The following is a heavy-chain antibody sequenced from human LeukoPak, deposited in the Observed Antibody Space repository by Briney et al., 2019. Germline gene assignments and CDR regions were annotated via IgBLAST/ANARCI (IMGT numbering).Heavy chain of an antibody. CDR2: IIPIFGTA. V-gene: IGHV1-69*06. Sequence: SVKVSCKASGGTFSSYAISWVRQAPGQGLEWMGGIIPIFGTANYAQKFQGRVTITADKSTSTVYMELSSLRSEDTAVYYCARGSYGSGSYYVGWFDPWGQGTLVTVSS. D-gene: IGHD3-10*01. J-gene: IGHJ5*02. CDR1: GGTFSSYA. CDR3: ARGSYGSGSYYVGWFDP.